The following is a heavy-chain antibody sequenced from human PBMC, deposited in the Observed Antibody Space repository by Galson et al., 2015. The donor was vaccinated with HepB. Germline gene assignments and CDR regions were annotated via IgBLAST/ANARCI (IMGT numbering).Heavy chain of an antibody. CDR1: GFTFSSYA. D-gene: IGHD6-19*01. V-gene: IGHV3-30-3*01. CDR3: ARGTGGSGWYG. Sequence: SLRLSCAASGFTFSSYAMHWVRQAPGKGLEWVAVISYDGSNKYYADSVKGRFTISRDNSKNTLYLQMNSLRAEDTAVYYCARGTGGSGWYGWGQGTLVTVSS. J-gene: IGHJ4*02. CDR2: ISYDGSNK.